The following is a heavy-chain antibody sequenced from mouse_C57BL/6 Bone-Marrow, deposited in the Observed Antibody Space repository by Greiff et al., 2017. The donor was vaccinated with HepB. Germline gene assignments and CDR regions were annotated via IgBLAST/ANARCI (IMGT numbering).Heavy chain of an antibody. Sequence: VQLKQSGPELVKPGASVKISCKASGYSFTGYYMNWVKQSPEKSLEWIGEINPSTGGTTYNQKFKAKATLTVDKSSSTAYMQLKSLTSEDSAVYYCARSHYYGSSYLFAYWGQGTLVTVSA. J-gene: IGHJ3*01. D-gene: IGHD1-1*01. CDR2: INPSTGGT. CDR3: ARSHYYGSSYLFAY. CDR1: GYSFTGYY. V-gene: IGHV1-42*01.